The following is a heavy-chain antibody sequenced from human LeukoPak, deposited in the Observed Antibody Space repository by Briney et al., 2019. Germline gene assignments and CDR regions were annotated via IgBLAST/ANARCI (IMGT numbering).Heavy chain of an antibody. CDR2: IFHRGGT. D-gene: IGHD5-12*01. Sequence: PSETLSLTCTVSNDSISSGDYYWNWIRQPPGKGLEWIGYIFHRGGTSYNPSLKSRILFSVDTSQNQFSLKLSSVTAADTAVYYCARQGYEDQHFDYWGQGTLVTVSS. CDR3: ARQGYEDQHFDY. V-gene: IGHV4-30-4*01. CDR1: NDSISSGDYY. J-gene: IGHJ4*02.